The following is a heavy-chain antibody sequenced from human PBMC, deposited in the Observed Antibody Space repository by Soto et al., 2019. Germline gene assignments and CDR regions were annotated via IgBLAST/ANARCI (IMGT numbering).Heavy chain of an antibody. CDR1: GGPIKTGDYY. V-gene: IGHV4-30-4*01. D-gene: IGHD3-10*01. J-gene: IGHJ4*02. CDR2: VFYSGAT. Sequence: SETLSLTCNVSGGPIKTGDYYWNWIRQPPGKGLEWSGYVFYSGATNYSPSLKSRAAISMDTSKNQFSLSLTSVTAADTAVYYCARAGFSYGHLLFWGQGIRVTVSS. CDR3: ARAGFSYGHLLF.